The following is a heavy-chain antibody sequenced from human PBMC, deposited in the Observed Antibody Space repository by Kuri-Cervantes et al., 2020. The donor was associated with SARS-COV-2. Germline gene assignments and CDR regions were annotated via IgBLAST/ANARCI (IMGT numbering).Heavy chain of an antibody. CDR2: ISAYNGNT. V-gene: IGHV1-18*01. D-gene: IGHD1-26*01. J-gene: IGHJ4*02. CDR3: ARGGRGSYPGLFDY. Sequence: ASVKVSCKASGYTFTSYGISWVRQAPGQGRKWMGWISAYNGNTNYAQKLQGRVTMTTDTSTSTAYMELSRLRSDDTAVYYCARGGRGSYPGLFDYCGQGTPVTVSS. CDR1: GYTFTSYG.